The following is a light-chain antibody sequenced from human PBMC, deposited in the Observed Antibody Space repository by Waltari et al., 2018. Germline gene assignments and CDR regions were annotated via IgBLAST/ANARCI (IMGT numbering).Light chain of an antibody. J-gene: IGKJ4*01. V-gene: IGKV3-11*01. CDR2: DTS. Sequence: IALTQSPATLSLSPGERATLSCRANHSGSVNLAWYQPKPGQAPRILIYDTSNRATGIPARFSGSGSETDFTLTISSLEPEDFAVYYCQQRNNWPLSFGGGTKV. CDR3: QQRNNWPLS. CDR1: HSGSVN.